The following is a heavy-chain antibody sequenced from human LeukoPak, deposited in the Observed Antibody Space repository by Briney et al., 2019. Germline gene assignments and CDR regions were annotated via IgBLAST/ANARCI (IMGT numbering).Heavy chain of an antibody. D-gene: IGHD3-10*01. Sequence: PGGSLRLSCAASGFTFSSYSMNWVRQAPGKGLEWVSSISSSYIYYADSVKGRFTISRDNAKNSLYLQMNSLRAEDTAVYYCARDGYYYGSGSYLWGQGTLVTVSS. CDR2: ISSSYI. J-gene: IGHJ4*02. CDR1: GFTFSSYS. V-gene: IGHV3-21*01. CDR3: ARDGYYYGSGSYL.